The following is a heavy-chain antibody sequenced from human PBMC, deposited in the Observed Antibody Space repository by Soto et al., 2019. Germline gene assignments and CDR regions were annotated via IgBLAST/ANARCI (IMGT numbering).Heavy chain of an antibody. Sequence: GGSLRLSCEVSGFTFSTHGMHWVRQAPGKGLEWVAGTSYDGTNKYYARSVQGRFIISRENSMKTLYLQMNSLRTEDTAVYYCAKDLSGARWYYDALDVWGKGTTVTVSS. CDR2: TSYDGTNK. CDR3: AKDLSGARWYYDALDV. D-gene: IGHD2-15*01. CDR1: GFTFSTHG. V-gene: IGHV3-30*18. J-gene: IGHJ6*04.